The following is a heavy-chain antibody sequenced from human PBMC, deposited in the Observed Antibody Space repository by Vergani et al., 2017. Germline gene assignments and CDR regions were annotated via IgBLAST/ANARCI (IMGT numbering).Heavy chain of an antibody. J-gene: IGHJ5*02. Sequence: QVQLQESGPGLVKPSESLSLTCAVSGYSISSGYYWGWIRQPPGKGLEWIGSIYHSGSTYYNPSLKSRVTISVDTSKNQFSLKLSSVTAADTAVYYCARYGLSQLVDPWGQGTLVTVSS. CDR3: ARYGLSQLVDP. V-gene: IGHV4-38-2*01. CDR1: GYSISSGYY. D-gene: IGHD2/OR15-2a*01. CDR2: IYHSGST.